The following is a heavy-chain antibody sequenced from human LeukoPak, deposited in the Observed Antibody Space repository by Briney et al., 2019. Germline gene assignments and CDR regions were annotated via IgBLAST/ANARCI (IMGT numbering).Heavy chain of an antibody. J-gene: IGHJ5*02. CDR2: IYADRST. V-gene: IGHV4-4*07. CDR1: GGSISSYY. Sequence: SETLSLTCTVSGGSISSYYWTWIRQPAGKGLEWIGRIYADRSTIYNPSLKSRVTMSIDTSQNQFSLKLTSVTAADTAVYYCATVTTSSAANWFDPWGQGTLVTVSS. D-gene: IGHD4-17*01. CDR3: ATVTTSSAANWFDP.